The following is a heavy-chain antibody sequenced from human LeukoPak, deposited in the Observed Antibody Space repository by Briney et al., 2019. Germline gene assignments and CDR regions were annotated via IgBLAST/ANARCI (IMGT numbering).Heavy chain of an antibody. J-gene: IGHJ6*03. CDR3: ARLVGATGGSYYYYYYMDV. Sequence: SETLSLTCTVSSGSISSYYWSWIRQPPGKGLEWIGYIYYSGSTNYNPSLKSRVTISVDTSKNQFSLKLSSVTAADTAVYYCARLVGATGGSYYYYYYMDVWGKGTTVTVSS. V-gene: IGHV4-59*01. CDR1: SGSISSYY. CDR2: IYYSGST. D-gene: IGHD1-26*01.